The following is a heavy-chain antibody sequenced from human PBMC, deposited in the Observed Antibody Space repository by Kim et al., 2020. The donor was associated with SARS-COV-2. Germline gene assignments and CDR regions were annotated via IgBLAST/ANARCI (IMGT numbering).Heavy chain of an antibody. Sequence: ASVKVSCKASGYTFTSFYMHWVRQAPGQGLEWMGIINPSGGSTSYAQKFQGRVTMTRDTSTSTVYMELSSLRSEDTAVYYCARDLVRVSWDRSGMDVWGQGTTVTVSS. J-gene: IGHJ6*02. V-gene: IGHV1-46*01. CDR3: ARDLVRVSWDRSGMDV. CDR2: INPSGGST. CDR1: GYTFTSFY. D-gene: IGHD3-16*01.